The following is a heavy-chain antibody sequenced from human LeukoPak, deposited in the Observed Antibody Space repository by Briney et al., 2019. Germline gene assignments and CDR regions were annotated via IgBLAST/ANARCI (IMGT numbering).Heavy chain of an antibody. J-gene: IGHJ6*03. CDR1: GGSFSGYY. V-gene: IGHV4-34*01. CDR3: ARRPPPYYYDSSGYYWAQYYYYYYMDV. Sequence: SSETLSLTCAVYGGSFSGYYWSWIRQPPGKGLEWIGEINHSGSTNYNPSLKSRVTISVDTSKNQFSLKLSSVTAADTAVYYCARRPPPYYYDSSGYYWAQYYYYYYMDVWGKGTTVTVSS. D-gene: IGHD3-22*01. CDR2: INHSGST.